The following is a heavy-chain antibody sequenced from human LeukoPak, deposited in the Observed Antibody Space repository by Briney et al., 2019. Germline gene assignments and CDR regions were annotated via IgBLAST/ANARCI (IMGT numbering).Heavy chain of an antibody. CDR3: ARTYSGYDYYFDY. CDR2: IIPIFGTA. Sequence: SVKVSCKASVGTFSSYAISWVRQAPGQGLEWMGGIIPIFGTANYAQKFQGRVTITADESTSTAYMELSSLRSEDTAVYYCARTYSGYDYYFDYWGQGTLVTVSS. V-gene: IGHV1-69*13. J-gene: IGHJ4*02. D-gene: IGHD5-12*01. CDR1: VGTFSSYA.